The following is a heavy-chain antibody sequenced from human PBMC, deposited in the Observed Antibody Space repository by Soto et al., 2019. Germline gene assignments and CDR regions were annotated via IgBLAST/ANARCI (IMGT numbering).Heavy chain of an antibody. CDR2: LNSDGSSK. CDR1: GFTFNTYW. CDR3: VRGFKNYYAMDV. J-gene: IGHJ6*02. Sequence: EVQLVESGGGLVQPGGSLRLSCAASGFTFNTYWMHWVRQAPGRGLVWVSRLNSDGSSKYYGDSMKGRFTISRDNADNTVYLQMNSLRDEDTAVYVCVRGFKNYYAMDVWGQGTTVTVSS. V-gene: IGHV3-74*01.